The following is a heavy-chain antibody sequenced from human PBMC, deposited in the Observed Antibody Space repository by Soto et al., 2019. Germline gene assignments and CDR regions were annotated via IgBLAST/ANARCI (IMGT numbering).Heavy chain of an antibody. CDR1: GGSFSGYY. CDR3: ARGLTPGLYYFDF. CDR2: INHSGST. Sequence: QVQLQQWGAGLLKPSETLSLTCAVYGGSFSGYYWSWIRQPPGKGLEWIGEINHSGSTNYNPSLKSRVIISVDTSKRQFSLKLSAVTAADTAVYYCARGLTPGLYYFDFWGQGTLVTVSS. V-gene: IGHV4-34*01. J-gene: IGHJ4*02.